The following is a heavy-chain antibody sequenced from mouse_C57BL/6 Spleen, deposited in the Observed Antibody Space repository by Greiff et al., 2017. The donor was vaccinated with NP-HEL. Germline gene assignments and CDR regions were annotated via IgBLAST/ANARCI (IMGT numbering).Heavy chain of an antibody. CDR2: IDPSDSYT. CDR3: AILSDWFAY. J-gene: IGHJ3*01. Sequence: QVQLQQPGAELVMPGASVKLSCKASGYTFTSYWMHWVKQRPGQGLEWIGEIDPSDSYTNYNQQFKGKSTLTVDKSSSTAYMQLSSLTSEDSAVYYCAILSDWFAYWGQGTLVTVSA. D-gene: IGHD3-1*01. CDR1: GYTFTSYW. V-gene: IGHV1-69*01.